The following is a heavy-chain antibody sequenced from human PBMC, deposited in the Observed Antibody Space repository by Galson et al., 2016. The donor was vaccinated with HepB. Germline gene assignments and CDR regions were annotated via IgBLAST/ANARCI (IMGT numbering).Heavy chain of an antibody. J-gene: IGHJ4*02. CDR2: INSDGRST. CDR1: GFTLSTYW. Sequence: SLRLSCAASGFTLSTYWMHWIRQAPGKGLVGVSGINSDGRSTNYADSVRGRFTISRDNAKNTPYLQMNSLRVEDTAVYYCARDLGLGDDYWGQGTLVTVSS. CDR3: ARDLGLGDDY. D-gene: IGHD3-16*01. V-gene: IGHV3-74*01.